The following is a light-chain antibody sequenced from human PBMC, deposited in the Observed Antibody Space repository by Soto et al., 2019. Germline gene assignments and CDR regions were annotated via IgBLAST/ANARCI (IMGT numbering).Light chain of an antibody. CDR3: SSFTSSSTLPYV. CDR1: GSNVGGYNY. J-gene: IGLJ1*01. CDR2: EVT. V-gene: IGLV2-14*01. Sequence: ALTQPASMSGSPGQSITISCTGTGSNVGGYNYVSWYQQHPGKAPKLMIYEVTNRPSGVSHRFSGSKSGNTASLTISGLQPEDEADYYCSSFTSSSTLPYVFGTGTKLTVL.